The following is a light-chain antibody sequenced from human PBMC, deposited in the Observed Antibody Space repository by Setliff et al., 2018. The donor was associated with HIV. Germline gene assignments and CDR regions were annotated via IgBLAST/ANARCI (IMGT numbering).Light chain of an antibody. V-gene: IGLV3-1*01. CDR3: QAWDSSTAV. J-gene: IGLJ1*01. CDR2: QDT. CDR1: KLGDKY. Sequence: SYELTQPPSVSVSPGQTASITCSGDKLGDKYACWYQQKPGQSPVLVIYQDTKRPSGIPERFSGSNSGNTATLTISGTQAMDEADYYCQAWDSSTAVFGTGTKV.